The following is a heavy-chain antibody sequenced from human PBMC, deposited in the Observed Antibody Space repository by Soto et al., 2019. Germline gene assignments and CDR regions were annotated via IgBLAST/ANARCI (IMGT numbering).Heavy chain of an antibody. D-gene: IGHD6-13*01. V-gene: IGHV3-23*01. CDR2: ISNSGGST. Sequence: PGGSLRLSCAASGFTFSSYAMSWVRQAPGKGLEWVSAISNSGGSTYYTDSVRGRFTVSRDNSKNTLYLQMNSLRAEDTAVYYCAKRIAASGSGWDYWGQGTLVTVSS. J-gene: IGHJ4*02. CDR1: GFTFSSYA. CDR3: AKRIAASGSGWDY.